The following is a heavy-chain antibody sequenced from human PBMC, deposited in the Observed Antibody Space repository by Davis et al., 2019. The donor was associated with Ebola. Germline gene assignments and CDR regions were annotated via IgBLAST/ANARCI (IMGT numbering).Heavy chain of an antibody. CDR3: ARDKRIAAAGTFDY. CDR1: GFTFSSYG. CDR2: IWYDGSNK. V-gene: IGHV3-33*01. Sequence: PGGSLRLSCAASGFTFSSYGMHWVRQAPGKGLEWVAVIWYDGSNKYYADSVKGRFTISRDNAKNSLYLQMNSLRAEDTAVYYCARDKRIAAAGTFDYWGQGTLVTVSS. J-gene: IGHJ4*02. D-gene: IGHD6-13*01.